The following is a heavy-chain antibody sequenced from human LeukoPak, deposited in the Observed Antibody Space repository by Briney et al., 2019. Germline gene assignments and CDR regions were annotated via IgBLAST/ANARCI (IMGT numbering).Heavy chain of an antibody. J-gene: IGHJ4*02. CDR3: GRSVAAPADY. D-gene: IGHD6-6*01. Sequence: SGGSLRLSCAASGFTFSSYAMTWVRQAPGKGLEWVSVIMGSGSGTYYADFVRGRFTISRDNSKNTLYLQMNSLRVEDTAVYYCGRSVAAPADYWGQGTLVIVSS. V-gene: IGHV3-23*01. CDR2: IMGSGSGT. CDR1: GFTFSSYA.